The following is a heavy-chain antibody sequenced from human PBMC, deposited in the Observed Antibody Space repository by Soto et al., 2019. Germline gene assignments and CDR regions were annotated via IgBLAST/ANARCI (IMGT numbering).Heavy chain of an antibody. CDR2: ISGSGDTI. CDR1: GFTFSSYS. J-gene: IGHJ4*01. Sequence: GGSLRLSCASSGFTFSSYSMNWVRQAPGKGLEWVSYISGSGDTIYYADSVKGRFTISRDNAEKSLFLQMNSLRIEDTAVYYCTTDSYSTMITVRFDYWGHGTLVTVSS. CDR3: TTDSYSTMITVRFDY. D-gene: IGHD3-22*01. V-gene: IGHV3-48*01.